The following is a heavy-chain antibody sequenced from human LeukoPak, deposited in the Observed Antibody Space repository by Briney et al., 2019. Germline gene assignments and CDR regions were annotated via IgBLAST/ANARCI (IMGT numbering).Heavy chain of an antibody. Sequence: SETLSLTCAVSGYSISSGYYWGWIRQPPGKGLEWIGSIYHSGSTYYNPSLKSRVTISVDTSKNQFSLKLSSVTAADTAVYYCARALPLRYFDQRAFDIWGQGTMVTVSS. V-gene: IGHV4-38-2*01. CDR2: IYHSGST. CDR1: GYSISSGYY. J-gene: IGHJ3*02. D-gene: IGHD3-9*01. CDR3: ARALPLRYFDQRAFDI.